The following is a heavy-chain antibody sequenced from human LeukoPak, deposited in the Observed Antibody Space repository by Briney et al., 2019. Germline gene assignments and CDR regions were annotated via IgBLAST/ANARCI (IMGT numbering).Heavy chain of an antibody. CDR3: ARSATGGYFDY. CDR1: GFTFDDYT. Sequence: GGSLRLSCAASGFTFDDYTMHWVRQAPGKGLEWVSLISWDGGSTYYAESVKGRFTISRDNAKNTLYLQMNSLRAEDTAVYYCARSATGGYFDYWGQGTLVPVSS. V-gene: IGHV3-43*01. D-gene: IGHD2-15*01. J-gene: IGHJ4*02. CDR2: ISWDGGST.